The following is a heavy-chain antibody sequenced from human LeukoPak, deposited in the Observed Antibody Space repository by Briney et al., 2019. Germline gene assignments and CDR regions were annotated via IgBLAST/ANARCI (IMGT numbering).Heavy chain of an antibody. Sequence: SVKLSCKVSGGTFSSYAISWVRHAPGQGLEWVGGIITIFGTANYTQKLQGRVTIPADESTSTAYMVLSSLRSEDTAVYYCARSYYGSGSWEGYFDYWGQGTLVTVSS. J-gene: IGHJ4*02. CDR1: GGTFSSYA. CDR3: ARSYYGSGSWEGYFDY. V-gene: IGHV1-69*13. D-gene: IGHD3-10*01. CDR2: IITIFGTA.